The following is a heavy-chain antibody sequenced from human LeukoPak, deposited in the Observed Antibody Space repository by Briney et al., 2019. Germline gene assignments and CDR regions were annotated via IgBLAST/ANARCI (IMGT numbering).Heavy chain of an antibody. J-gene: IGHJ1*01. Sequence: GASVKVSCKASGYTFTSYGISWVRQAPGQGLEWMGWISAYNGNTNYAQKLQGRVTMTTDTSTSTAYMELRSLRSDDTAVYYCARDSVGFGELSPAEYFQHWGQGTLVTVSS. D-gene: IGHD3-10*01. CDR1: GYTFTSYG. V-gene: IGHV1-18*01. CDR3: ARDSVGFGELSPAEYFQH. CDR2: ISAYNGNT.